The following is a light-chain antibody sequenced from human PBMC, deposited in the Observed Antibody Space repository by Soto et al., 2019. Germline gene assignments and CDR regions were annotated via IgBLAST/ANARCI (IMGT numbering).Light chain of an antibody. CDR1: QSVSTSY. CDR2: GAF. CDR3: QQYCGSPFT. Sequence: EIVLTQSPGTLSLSPGERATLSCRASQSVSTSYLAWYQQKAGQAPRLLIYGAFTRATGIPDRFSGSGSGTDFTLTISRLEPDDFAVYYCQQYCGSPFTFGPGTKVDIK. V-gene: IGKV3-20*01. J-gene: IGKJ3*01.